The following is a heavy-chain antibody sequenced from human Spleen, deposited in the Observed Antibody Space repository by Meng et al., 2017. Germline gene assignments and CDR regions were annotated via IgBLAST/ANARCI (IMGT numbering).Heavy chain of an antibody. D-gene: IGHD6-25*01. J-gene: IGHJ4*02. Sequence: ASVKVSCRASVYTFTFYDFKWVRRAPGQGLEWMGRINPKSGDTHYAQKFQARVTMTGDTSISTAYMELSGLRSDDTAMYYCARDEDISAAGKLFGDYWGQGTLVTGSS. CDR2: INPKSGDT. CDR3: ARDEDISAAGKLFGDY. V-gene: IGHV1-2*06. CDR1: VYTFTFYD.